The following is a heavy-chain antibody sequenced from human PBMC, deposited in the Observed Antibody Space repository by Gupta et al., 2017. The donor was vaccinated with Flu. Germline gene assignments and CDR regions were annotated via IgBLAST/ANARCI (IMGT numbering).Heavy chain of an antibody. CDR3: AREPYAYHYLDV. J-gene: IGHJ6*03. Sequence: EVQLVESGGGLVRAGGSLTISCTGSGLLFNYHSINWVRQAPGKGLEWLSSISTTETYTYYADSVEGRFTISRDNAKNSSYLQMHGLRVEDTAVYYCAREPYAYHYLDVWGRGTTVTVSS. V-gene: IGHV3-21*04. CDR1: GLLFNYHS. CDR2: ISTTETYT. D-gene: IGHD2-2*01.